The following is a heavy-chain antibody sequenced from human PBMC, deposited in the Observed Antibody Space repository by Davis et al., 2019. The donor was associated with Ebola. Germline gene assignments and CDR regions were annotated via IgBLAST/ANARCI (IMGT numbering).Heavy chain of an antibody. Sequence: GESLKISCAASDFTFSSYAMSWVRQAPGKGLEWVSAISGSGGSTYYADSVKGRFTISRDNSKNTLYLQMNSLRAEDTAVYYCAKDTTAAALDYWGQGTLVTVSS. CDR3: AKDTTAAALDY. CDR1: DFTFSSYA. V-gene: IGHV3-23*01. J-gene: IGHJ4*02. D-gene: IGHD6-13*01. CDR2: ISGSGGST.